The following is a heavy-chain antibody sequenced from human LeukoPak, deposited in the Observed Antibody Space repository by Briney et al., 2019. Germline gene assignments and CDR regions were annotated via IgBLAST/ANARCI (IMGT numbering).Heavy chain of an antibody. CDR2: IYYSGST. V-gene: IGHV4-39*01. D-gene: IGHD2-15*01. CDR1: GGSISSSSYY. J-gene: IGHJ6*03. Sequence: SETLSLTCTVSGGSISSSSYYWGWIRQPPGKGLEWIGSIYYSGSTYYIPSLKSRVTISVDTSKNQFSLKLSSVTAADTAVYYCARLGCSGGSCYQYYYYYMYVWGKGTTVTVSS. CDR3: ARLGCSGGSCYQYYYYYMYV.